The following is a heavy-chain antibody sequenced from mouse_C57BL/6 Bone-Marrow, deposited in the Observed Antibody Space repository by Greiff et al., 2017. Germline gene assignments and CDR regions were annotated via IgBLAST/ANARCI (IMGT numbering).Heavy chain of an antibody. V-gene: IGHV1-34*01. CDR1: GYTFTDYY. CDR2: IYPNNGGN. D-gene: IGHD1-1*01. Sequence: VHVKQSGPELVKPGASVKMSCKASGYTFTDYYMHWVKQSHGKSLEWIGYIYPNNGGNGYNQKFKGKATLTVDKSSSTAYMELRSLTSEDSAVYYCALVTTVVSNFDDWGTGTTVTVSS. J-gene: IGHJ1*03. CDR3: ALVTTVVSNFDD.